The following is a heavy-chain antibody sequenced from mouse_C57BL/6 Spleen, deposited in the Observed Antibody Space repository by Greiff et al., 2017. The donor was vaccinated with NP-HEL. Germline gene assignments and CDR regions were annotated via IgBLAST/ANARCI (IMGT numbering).Heavy chain of an antibody. CDR2: INPYNGGT. CDR1: GYTFTDYN. Sequence: EVQLQQSGPELVKPGASVKIPCKASGYTFTDYNMDWVKQSHGKSLEWIGDINPYNGGTIYNQKFKGKATLTVDKSSSTAYMELRSLTSEDTAVYYCAREGDWNWYFDVWGTGTTVTVSS. V-gene: IGHV1-18*01. D-gene: IGHD2-13*01. CDR3: AREGDWNWYFDV. J-gene: IGHJ1*03.